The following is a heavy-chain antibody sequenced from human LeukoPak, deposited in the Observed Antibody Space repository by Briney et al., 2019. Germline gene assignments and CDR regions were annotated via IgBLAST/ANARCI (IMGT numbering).Heavy chain of an antibody. CDR1: GFTFSSYG. D-gene: IGHD3-10*01. J-gene: IGHJ4*02. V-gene: IGHV3-33*08. CDR2: IWYDGSNK. Sequence: GGSLGLSCAASGFTFSSYGMHWVRQAPGEGLEWVALIWYDGSNKKHADSVKGRFTISRDDSKNTLYLQMNSLRAEDTAVYYCARDRGVFGSKQGSYFDYWGQGTLVTVSS. CDR3: ARDRGVFGSKQGSYFDY.